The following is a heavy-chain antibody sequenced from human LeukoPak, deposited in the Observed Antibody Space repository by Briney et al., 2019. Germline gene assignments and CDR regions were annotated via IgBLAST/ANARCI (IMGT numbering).Heavy chain of an antibody. D-gene: IGHD6-19*01. CDR2: INPNSGGT. J-gene: IGHJ5*02. CDR1: GYTITGYY. Sequence: GASVKVSCKASGYTITGYYMHWVRQAPGQGLEWRGWINPNSGGTNYAQKFQGRVTMTRDTSISTACMELSRLRSDDTAVYYCARDRASIAVASGWFDPWGQGTLVTVSS. CDR3: ARDRASIAVASGWFDP. V-gene: IGHV1-2*02.